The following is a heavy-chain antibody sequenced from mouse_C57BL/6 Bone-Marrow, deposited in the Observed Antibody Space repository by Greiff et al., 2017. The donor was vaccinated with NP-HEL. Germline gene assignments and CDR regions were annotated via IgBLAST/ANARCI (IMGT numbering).Heavy chain of an antibody. CDR3: TSPLITTVVALYAMDY. CDR1: GFTFSSYA. Sequence: EVKLVESGEGLVKPGGSLKLSCAASGFTFSSYAMSWVRQTPEKRLEWVAYISSGGDYIYYADTVKGRFTISRDNARKTLYLQMSSLKSEDTAMYYCTSPLITTVVALYAMDYWGQGTSVTVSS. J-gene: IGHJ4*01. D-gene: IGHD1-1*01. V-gene: IGHV5-9-1*02. CDR2: ISSGGDYI.